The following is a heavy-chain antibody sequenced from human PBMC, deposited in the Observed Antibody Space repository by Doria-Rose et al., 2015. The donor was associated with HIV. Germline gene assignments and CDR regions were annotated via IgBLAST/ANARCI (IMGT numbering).Heavy chain of an antibody. D-gene: IGHD6-13*01. Sequence: QITLKESGPVLVKPTETLTLTCTVSGVSLSSPGMGVSWIRQPPGKALEWLANIFSDDERSYKTSLKIRLTISRGNAKSQGVLTMTDMDPVDTATYYCARIKSSRWYHKYYFDFWGLGTLVIVSA. CDR3: ARIKSSRWYHKYYFDF. J-gene: IGHJ4*02. CDR1: GVSLSSPGMG. V-gene: IGHV2-26*01. CDR2: IFSDDER.